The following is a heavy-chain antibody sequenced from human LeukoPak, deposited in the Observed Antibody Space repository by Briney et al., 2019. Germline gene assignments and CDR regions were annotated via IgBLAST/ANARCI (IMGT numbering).Heavy chain of an antibody. Sequence: GGSLRLSCAASGFTFSGHWMSWVRQAPGKGLEWVANIKQDGSEKSYVDSVKGRFTISRDNAKNSLYLQLNSLRVEDTAIYYCAGPGDCTSTSCYPFWGQGPLVTVSS. V-gene: IGHV3-7*01. CDR2: IKQDGSEK. J-gene: IGHJ4*02. CDR1: GFTFSGHW. D-gene: IGHD2-2*01. CDR3: AGPGDCTSTSCYPF.